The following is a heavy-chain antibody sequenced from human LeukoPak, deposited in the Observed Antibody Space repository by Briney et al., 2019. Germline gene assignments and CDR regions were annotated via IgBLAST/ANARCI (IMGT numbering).Heavy chain of an antibody. CDR3: ARTDYGSGGSYYDAFDV. CDR1: GFAFSSYG. J-gene: IGHJ3*01. Sequence: PGGSLRLSCAASGFAFSSYGMHWVRQAPGKGLEWVAVTSDDGSNEYYADSVKGRFTISRDNSKKTVYLQMSSLRAEDTAVYYCARTDYGSGGSYYDAFDVWGQGTMVAVSS. D-gene: IGHD3-10*01. V-gene: IGHV3-30*03. CDR2: TSDDGSNE.